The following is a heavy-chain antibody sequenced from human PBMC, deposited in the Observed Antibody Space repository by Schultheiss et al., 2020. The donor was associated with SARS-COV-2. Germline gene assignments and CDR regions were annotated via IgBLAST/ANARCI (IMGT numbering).Heavy chain of an antibody. CDR3: AKDRAYYGSGSYYTLYYYYGMDV. CDR2: IYYSGST. D-gene: IGHD3-10*01. Sequence: SETLSLTCAVYGGSFSGYYWSWIRQPPGKGLEWIGYIYYSGSTNYNPSLKSRVTISVDTSKNQFSLKLSSVTAADTAVYYCAKDRAYYGSGSYYTLYYYYGMDVWGQGTTVTVSS. J-gene: IGHJ6*02. V-gene: IGHV4-59*12. CDR1: GGSFSGYY.